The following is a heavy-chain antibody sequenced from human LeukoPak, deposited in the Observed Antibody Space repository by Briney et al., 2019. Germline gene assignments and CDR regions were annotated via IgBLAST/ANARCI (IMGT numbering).Heavy chain of an antibody. Sequence: PSETLSLTCTVSGGSISSSSYYWGWIRQPPGKGLEWIVSMYYSGNTYYNPSLKSRVTISVDTSKNQVSLKLSSVTAADTAVYYCARHYDPQHFDVFDIWSQGTMVTVSS. J-gene: IGHJ3*02. V-gene: IGHV4-39*01. CDR3: ARHYDPQHFDVFDI. CDR1: GGSISSSSYY. CDR2: MYYSGNT. D-gene: IGHD3-3*01.